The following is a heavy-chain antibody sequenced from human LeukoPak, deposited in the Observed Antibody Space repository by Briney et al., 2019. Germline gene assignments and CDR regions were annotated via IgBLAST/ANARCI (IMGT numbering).Heavy chain of an antibody. Sequence: APVKVSCKASGYTFTGYYMHWVRQAPGQGLEWMGWINPNSGGTNYAQKFQGRVTMTRDTSISTAYMELSRLRSDDTAVYYCAREGMVRGVPNWFDPWGQGTLVTVSS. CDR3: AREGMVRGVPNWFDP. CDR1: GYTFTGYY. D-gene: IGHD3-10*01. CDR2: INPNSGGT. V-gene: IGHV1-2*02. J-gene: IGHJ5*02.